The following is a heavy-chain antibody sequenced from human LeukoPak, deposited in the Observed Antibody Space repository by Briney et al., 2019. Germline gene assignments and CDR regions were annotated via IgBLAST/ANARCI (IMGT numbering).Heavy chain of an antibody. CDR3: AKFESYYFDS. CDR1: GLTFSSYA. D-gene: IGHD3-9*01. CDR2: ISGSGGST. V-gene: IGHV3-23*01. J-gene: IGHJ4*02. Sequence: WWWVRLSCPASGLTFSSYAMSGVRQAPGKGLDWVSAISGSGGSTYYADSVRGGFTISRDNSKNTLYLQMNSLRAEDTAVYYCAKFESYYFDSWGQGTLVTVSS.